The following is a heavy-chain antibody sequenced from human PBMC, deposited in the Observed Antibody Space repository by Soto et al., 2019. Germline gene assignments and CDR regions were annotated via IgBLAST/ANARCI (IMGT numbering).Heavy chain of an antibody. J-gene: IGHJ6*02. V-gene: IGHV1-69*13. CDR2: IIPIFGTA. CDR1: GGSFNSYA. Sequence: VKVSCKASGGSFNSYAISWVRQAPGQGLEWMGGIIPIFGTANYAQNFQGRVTITADGSTTTAYMELISLRSEDTAVYYCAGGGFYGXNXGXYYYTMDVWGQGTTVTVSS. CDR3: AGGGFYGXNXGXYYYTMDV. D-gene: IGHD3-16*01.